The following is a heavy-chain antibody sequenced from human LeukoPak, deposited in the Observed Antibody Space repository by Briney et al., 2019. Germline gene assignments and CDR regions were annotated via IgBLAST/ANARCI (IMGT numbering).Heavy chain of an antibody. D-gene: IGHD6-19*01. CDR3: ARVRGYTTLAGRGYFDY. Sequence: SEPLSLTCGVSGYSISSGYYLGWIRQPPGKGLEWIGRIYHSGSTYYNPSLKSRVTISVDTSKNQFSLKLSSVTAADTAVYYCARVRGYTTLAGRGYFDYWGQGTLVTVSS. CDR2: IYHSGST. V-gene: IGHV4-38-2*01. CDR1: GYSISSGYY. J-gene: IGHJ4*02.